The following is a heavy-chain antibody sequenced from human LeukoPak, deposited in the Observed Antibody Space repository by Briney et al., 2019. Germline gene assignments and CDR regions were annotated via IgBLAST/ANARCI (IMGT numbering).Heavy chain of an antibody. V-gene: IGHV3-21*01. CDR3: ARDKEQLVPLFDY. Sequence: GGSLRLSCAASGFTFSSYAMSWVRQAPGKGLEWVSSISSSSSYIYYADSVKGRFTISRDNAKNSLYLQMNSLRAEDTAVYYCARDKEQLVPLFDYWGQGTLVTVSS. CDR2: ISSSSSYI. J-gene: IGHJ4*02. CDR1: GFTFSSYA. D-gene: IGHD6-13*01.